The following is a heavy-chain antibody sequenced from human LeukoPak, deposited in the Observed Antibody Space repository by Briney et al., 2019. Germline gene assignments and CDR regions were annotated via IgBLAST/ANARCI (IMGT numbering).Heavy chain of an antibody. CDR1: GFTFSSYG. J-gene: IGHJ4*02. D-gene: IGHD6-13*01. V-gene: IGHV3-30*18. CDR3: AKCIAAAGTFFDY. Sequence: GRSLRLSCAASGFTFSSYGMHWVRQAPGKGLEWVAVISYDGSNKYYADSVKGRFTISRDNSKNTLYLQMNSLRAEDTAVYYCAKCIAAAGTFFDYWGQGTLVTVSS. CDR2: ISYDGSNK.